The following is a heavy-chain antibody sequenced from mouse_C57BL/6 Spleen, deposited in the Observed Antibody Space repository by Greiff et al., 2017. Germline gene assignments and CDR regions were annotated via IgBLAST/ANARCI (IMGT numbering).Heavy chain of an antibody. V-gene: IGHV1-55*01. CDR2: IYPGSGST. CDR3: ARGYYGSSYYFDY. J-gene: IGHJ2*01. Sequence: QVQLQQPGAELVKPGASVKMSCKASGYTFTSYWITWVKQRPGQGLEWIGDIYPGSGSTNYNEKFKSKATLTVDTSSSTSYMQLSSLTSEDSAVYYCARGYYGSSYYFDYWGQGTTLTVSS. D-gene: IGHD1-1*01. CDR1: GYTFTSYW.